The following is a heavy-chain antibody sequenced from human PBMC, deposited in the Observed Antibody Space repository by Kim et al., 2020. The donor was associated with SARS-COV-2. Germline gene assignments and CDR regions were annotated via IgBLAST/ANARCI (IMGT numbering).Heavy chain of an antibody. CDR1: GFTFSSYA. J-gene: IGHJ4*02. Sequence: GGSLRLSCAASGFTFSSYAMSWVRQAPGKGLEWVSAISGSGGSTYYADSVKGRFTISRDNSKNTLYLQMNSLRAEATAVYYCTNLSPHKTYYFDYWGQGTLVTVSS. CDR3: TNLSPHKTYYFDY. V-gene: IGHV3-23*01. CDR2: ISGSGGST.